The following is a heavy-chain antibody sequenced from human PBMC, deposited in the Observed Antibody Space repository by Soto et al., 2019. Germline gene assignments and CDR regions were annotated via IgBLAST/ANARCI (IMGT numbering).Heavy chain of an antibody. CDR3: AKEGAAGFGDYDY. CDR2: ISYDGSNK. J-gene: IGHJ4*02. D-gene: IGHD6-13*01. V-gene: IGHV3-30*18. Sequence: QVQLVESGGGVVQPGRSLRLSCAASGFTFSSYGMHWVRQAPGKGLEWVAVISYDGSNKYYADSVKGRFTISRDNSKNTLYLQRNSLRAEDTAVYYCAKEGAAGFGDYDYWGQGTLDTVSS. CDR1: GFTFSSYG.